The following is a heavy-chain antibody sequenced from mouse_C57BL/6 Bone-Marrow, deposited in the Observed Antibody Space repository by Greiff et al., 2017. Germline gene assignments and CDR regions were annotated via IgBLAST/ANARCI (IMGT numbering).Heavy chain of an antibody. CDR2: IDPANGNT. CDR3: ARLLRAWLAY. CDR1: GFNIKNSY. Sequence: VQLKQSVAELVRPGASVKLSCTASGFNIKNSYMHWVKQRPEQGLEWIGRIDPANGNTKYAPKFQGKATIAADTSSNTAYMHLSSLTAEEPSIYYCARLLRAWLAYWGQGTLVTVSA. D-gene: IGHD1-1*01. J-gene: IGHJ3*01. V-gene: IGHV14-3*01.